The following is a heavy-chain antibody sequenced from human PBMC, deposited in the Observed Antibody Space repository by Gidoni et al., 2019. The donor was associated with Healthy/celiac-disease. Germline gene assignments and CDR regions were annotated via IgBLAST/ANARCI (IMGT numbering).Heavy chain of an antibody. V-gene: IGHV1-69*02. CDR1: GGTFSSYT. CDR2: IIPILSIA. CDR3: AGGRYFDDN. D-gene: IGHD3-9*01. Sequence: VPLVQSGAEVEKPGSSVKVSCQASGGTFSSYTISWVRQAPGQGLEWMGRIIPILSIANNAQKFQSRVTITAEKSTNTAYMELSSLRTEDTNVYYCAGGRYFDDNWGQGTLVTVSS. J-gene: IGHJ4*02.